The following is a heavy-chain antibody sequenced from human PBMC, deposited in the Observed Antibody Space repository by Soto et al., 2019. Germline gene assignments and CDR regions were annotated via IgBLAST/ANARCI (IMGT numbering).Heavy chain of an antibody. CDR1: GFTFSIYA. CDR3: ARYGYSYSARFFDY. D-gene: IGHD5-18*01. V-gene: IGHV3-23*01. CDR2: ISGSGGST. J-gene: IGHJ4*02. Sequence: HPGGSLRLSCAASGFTFSIYAMSWVRHAPGKGLEWVSAISGSGGSTYYADSVKGRFTISRDNSKSTLYLQMNSLRAADTAVYFCARYGYSYSARFFDYWGQGTRVTVSS.